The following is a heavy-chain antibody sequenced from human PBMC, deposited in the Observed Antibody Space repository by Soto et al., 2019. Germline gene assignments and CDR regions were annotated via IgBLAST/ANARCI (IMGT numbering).Heavy chain of an antibody. CDR3: VRRDSAVHRDFDY. V-gene: IGHV5-10-1*01. CDR1: GYIFKNYW. D-gene: IGHD2-15*01. Sequence: GESLKISCKGSGYIFKNYWINWVRQMPGKGLEWIGRIDPGDSEANYSPSFQGHVTISSDKSISTAYLQWTSLKASDTAIYYCVRRDSAVHRDFDYWGQGTMVTVSS. CDR2: IDPGDSEA. J-gene: IGHJ4*02.